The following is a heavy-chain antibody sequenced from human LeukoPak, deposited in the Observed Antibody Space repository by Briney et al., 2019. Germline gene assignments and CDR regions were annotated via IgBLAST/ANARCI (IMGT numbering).Heavy chain of an antibody. V-gene: IGHV4-34*01. CDR3: ARGAAMVSGLYYFDY. D-gene: IGHD5-18*01. CDR1: GGSFSGYY. J-gene: IGHJ4*02. Sequence: SETLSLTCAVYGGSFSGYYWSWIRQPPGKGLEWIGEINHSGSTNYNPSLKSRVTISVDTSKDQFSLKLSSVTAADTAVYYCARGAAMVSGLYYFDYWGQGTLVTVSS. CDR2: INHSGST.